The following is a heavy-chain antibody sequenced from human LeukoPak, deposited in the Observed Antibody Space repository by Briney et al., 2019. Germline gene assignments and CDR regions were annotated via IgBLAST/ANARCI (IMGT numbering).Heavy chain of an antibody. V-gene: IGHV4-59*01. Sequence: ETLSLTCTVSGCSMSSYYWSWIPQPPEKVREGLGYFHDKGKNNYNPPLTGRVTISVDTLKNQFHLQLSYVTAADTAVFYCARRLGPIAMFDPWGQGTMVTVSS. J-gene: IGHJ5*02. D-gene: IGHD3-10*01. CDR3: ARRLGPIAMFDP. CDR1: GCSMSSYY. CDR2: FHDKGKN.